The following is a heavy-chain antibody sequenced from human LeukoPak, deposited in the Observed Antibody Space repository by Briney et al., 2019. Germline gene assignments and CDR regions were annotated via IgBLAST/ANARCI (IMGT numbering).Heavy chain of an antibody. CDR3: ATRDYDSSGSFDY. CDR2: FDPEDGET. J-gene: IGHJ4*02. D-gene: IGHD3-22*01. Sequence: ASVKVSCKVSGYTLTELSMHWVRQAPGKGLEWMGGFDPEDGETIYAQKFQGRVTMTEDTSTDTAYMELSSPRSEDTAVYYCATRDYDSSGSFDYWGQGTLVTVSS. CDR1: GYTLTELS. V-gene: IGHV1-24*01.